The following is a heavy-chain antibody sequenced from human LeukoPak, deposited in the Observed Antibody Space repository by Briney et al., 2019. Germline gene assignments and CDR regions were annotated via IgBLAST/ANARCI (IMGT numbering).Heavy chain of an antibody. J-gene: IGHJ1*01. V-gene: IGHV3-23*01. CDR1: GFTFSSYA. Sequence: GGSLRLSCAASGFTFSSYAMSWVRQSPGKGLEWVSAISGSGGSTYYADSVKGRFTISGDNSKNTLYLQMNGLRAEDTAVYYCAKDQVYYYDSSGPLQHWGQGTLVTVSS. D-gene: IGHD3-22*01. CDR3: AKDQVYYYDSSGPLQH. CDR2: ISGSGGST.